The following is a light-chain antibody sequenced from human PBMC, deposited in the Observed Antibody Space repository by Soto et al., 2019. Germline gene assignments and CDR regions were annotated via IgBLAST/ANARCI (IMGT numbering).Light chain of an antibody. J-gene: IGKJ2*01. Sequence: ETVLTQSPGTLSLSPGDRATLSCRASQSVNNNYLAWYQQIPGQAPRLLIYGASNKATGIPDRFSGSGSGTDFTLTISRLETEDCAVYYCQQYGDSRYTFGQGTKLEIK. V-gene: IGKV3-20*01. CDR1: QSVNNNY. CDR2: GAS. CDR3: QQYGDSRYT.